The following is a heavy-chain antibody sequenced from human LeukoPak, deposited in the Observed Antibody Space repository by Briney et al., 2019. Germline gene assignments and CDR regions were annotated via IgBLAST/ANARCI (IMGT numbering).Heavy chain of an antibody. D-gene: IGHD3-22*01. CDR2: IKQDGSEK. J-gene: IGHJ4*02. V-gene: IGHV3-7*01. Sequence: PGGSLRLSCAASGFPFSSYWMRWVRPAPGKGLEWVANIKQDGSEKYYVDSVKGRFTISRDNAKNSLYLQMNSLRAEDMAVYCCARDDGIDSSDPTPLGYWGQGTLVTVSS. CDR3: ARDDGIDSSDPTPLGY. CDR1: GFPFSSYW.